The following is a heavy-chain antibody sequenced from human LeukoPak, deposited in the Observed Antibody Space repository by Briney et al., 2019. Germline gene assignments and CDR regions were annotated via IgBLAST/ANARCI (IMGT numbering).Heavy chain of an antibody. D-gene: IGHD2-2*01. V-gene: IGHV4-30-2*01. Sequence: NPSETLSLTCAVSGGSISSGGYSWSWIRQPPGKGLEWIGYIYHSGSTYYNPSLKSRVTISVDRSKNQFSLKLSSVTAADTAVYYCARGVVVVPAAMGLSWFDPWGQGTLVTVSS. CDR3: ARGVVVVPAAMGLSWFDP. CDR2: IYHSGST. J-gene: IGHJ5*02. CDR1: GGSISSGGYS.